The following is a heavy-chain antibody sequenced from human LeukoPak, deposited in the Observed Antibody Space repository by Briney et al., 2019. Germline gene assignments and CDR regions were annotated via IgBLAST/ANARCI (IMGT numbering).Heavy chain of an antibody. CDR1: GYTFTSYY. CDR3: ARDDAVPSGYDYRTLDY. V-gene: IGHV1-46*01. D-gene: IGHD5-12*01. Sequence: ASVKVSCKASGYTFTSYYMHWVRQAPGQGLGWVGIINPSGGSTSYAQKFQGRVTMTRDTSTSTVYMELSSLRSEDTAVYYCARDDAVPSGYDYRTLDYWGQGTLVTVSS. J-gene: IGHJ4*02. CDR2: INPSGGST.